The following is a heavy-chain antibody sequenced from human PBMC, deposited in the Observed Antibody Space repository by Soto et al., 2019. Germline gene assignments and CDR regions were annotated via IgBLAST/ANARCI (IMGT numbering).Heavy chain of an antibody. V-gene: IGHV1-69*12. Sequence: QVHLVQSGAEVKKPGSSVKVSSKASEGTFSTFAISWVRQAPGQGLEWLGGIIPIFGRPNYAQRFLGRVTITADESTTTAYMELSSLRSEDTAVYYCARDSGYSTGWVFDYWGQGTPVTVSS. J-gene: IGHJ4*02. CDR2: IIPIFGRP. CDR1: EGTFSTFA. CDR3: ARDSGYSTGWVFDY. D-gene: IGHD6-19*01.